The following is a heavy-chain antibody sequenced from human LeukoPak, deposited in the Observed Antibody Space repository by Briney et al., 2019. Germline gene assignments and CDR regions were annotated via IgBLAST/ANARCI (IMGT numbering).Heavy chain of an antibody. D-gene: IGHD4-17*01. J-gene: IGHJ6*03. CDR1: GGSFSGYY. V-gene: IGHV4-34*01. Sequence: SETLSLTCAVYGGSFSGYYLSWIRQPPGKGLEWIGEINHSGSANYNPSLKSRVTISVDTSKNQFSLKLSSVTAADTAVYYCARHPGYGDYVAYYYYYMDVWGKGTTVTVSS. CDR3: ARHPGYGDYVAYYYYYMDV. CDR2: INHSGSA.